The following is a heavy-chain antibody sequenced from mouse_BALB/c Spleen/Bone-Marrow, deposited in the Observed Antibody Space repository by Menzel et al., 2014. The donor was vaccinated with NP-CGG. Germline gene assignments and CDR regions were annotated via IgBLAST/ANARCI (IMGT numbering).Heavy chain of an antibody. CDR3: VRSPGQANF. CDR2: IAPANGNT. D-gene: IGHD3-3*01. V-gene: IGHV14-3*02. CDR1: GFNIKDAY. Sequence: VQLQQSGAELVKPGASVKLSCTASGFNIKDAYMHWMRQRPEQGLEWIGRIAPANGNTEYDPKFQGKATITADTSSNTAYLQLSSLTSEDTAGYYCVRSPGQANFWGQGTLVTVSA. J-gene: IGHJ3*01.